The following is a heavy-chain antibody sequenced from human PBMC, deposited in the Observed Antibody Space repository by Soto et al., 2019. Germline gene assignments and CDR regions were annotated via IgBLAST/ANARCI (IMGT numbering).Heavy chain of an antibody. Sequence: SETLSLTCAVSGGSISSGGYSWSWIRQPPVKGLEWIGYIYHSGSTYYNPSLKSRVTISVDRSKNQFSLELSSVTAADTAVYYCARGIAARQDYWGQGTLVTVSS. CDR1: GGSISSGGYS. CDR2: IYHSGST. V-gene: IGHV4-30-2*01. CDR3: ARGIAARQDY. D-gene: IGHD6-6*01. J-gene: IGHJ4*02.